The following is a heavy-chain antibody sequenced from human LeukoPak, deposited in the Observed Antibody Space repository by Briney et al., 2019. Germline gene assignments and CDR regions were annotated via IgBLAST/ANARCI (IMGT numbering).Heavy chain of an antibody. CDR1: GFTFSSYW. J-gene: IGHJ2*01. CDR3: ARESGNYPYWYFDL. D-gene: IGHD1-26*01. CDR2: IKQDGSEK. V-gene: IGHV3-7*01. Sequence: PGGSLRLSCAASGFTFSSYWMSWARQAPGKGLEWVANIKQDGSEKYSVDSVKGRFTISRDNAKNSLSLQMNSLRAEDTAVYYCARESGNYPYWYFDLWGRGTLVTVSS.